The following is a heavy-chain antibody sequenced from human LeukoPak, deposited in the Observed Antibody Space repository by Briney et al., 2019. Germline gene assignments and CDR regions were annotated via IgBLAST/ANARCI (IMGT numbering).Heavy chain of an antibody. CDR2: ISAYNGNT. D-gene: IGHD2-2*02. CDR1: GYTFTSYG. CDR3: ARAWRVYCSSTSCYTDYYGMDV. V-gene: IGHV1-18*01. J-gene: IGHJ6*02. Sequence: ASVKVSCKASGYTFTSYGISWVRQAPGQGLEWMGWISAYNGNTNYAQKLQGRVTMTTDTSTSTAYMELRSLRSDDTAVYYCARAWRVYCSSTSCYTDYYGMDVWGQGTTVTVSS.